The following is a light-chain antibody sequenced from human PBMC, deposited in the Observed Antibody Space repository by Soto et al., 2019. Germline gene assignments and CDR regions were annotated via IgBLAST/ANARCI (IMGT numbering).Light chain of an antibody. Sequence: QSVLTQPRSVSGSPGQSVTISCSGTSSDVGGYNYVSWCQQHPGKAPKLMIYDVSKRPSGVPDRFSGSKSGNTASLTISGLQTADEADYYCCSFAGTYIFVIFGGGTKVTVL. CDR3: CSFAGTYIFVI. V-gene: IGLV2-11*01. CDR2: DVS. J-gene: IGLJ2*01. CDR1: SSDVGGYNY.